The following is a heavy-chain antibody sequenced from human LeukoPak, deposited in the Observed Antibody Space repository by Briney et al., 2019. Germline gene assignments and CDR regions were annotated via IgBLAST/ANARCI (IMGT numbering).Heavy chain of an antibody. CDR3: ARSNREFASGSGDY. J-gene: IGHJ4*02. Sequence: GGSLRLSCAASGFPFSTHWMSWVRQAPGKGLEWVANTNQDGSQKSCVDSVKGRFSISRDNAKNSLYLQMYSLRAEDTAVYYCARSNREFASGSGDYWGQGTLVTVSS. V-gene: IGHV3-7*05. D-gene: IGHD3-10*01. CDR1: GFPFSTHW. CDR2: TNQDGSQK.